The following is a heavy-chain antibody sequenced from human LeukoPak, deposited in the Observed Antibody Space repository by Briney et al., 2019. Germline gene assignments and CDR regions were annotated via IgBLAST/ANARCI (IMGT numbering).Heavy chain of an antibody. J-gene: IGHJ6*03. V-gene: IGHV1-8*02. CDR1: GGTFSSYA. CDR2: MNPNSGNT. CDR3: ARGIIVPSGWYVPYYYYYYMDV. Sequence: ASVKVSCKASGGTFSSYAISWVRQAPGQGLEWMGWMNPNSGNTGYAQKFQGRVTMTRNTSISTAYMELSSLRSEDTAVYYCARGIIVPSGWYVPYYYYYYMDVWGKGTTVTISS. D-gene: IGHD6-19*01.